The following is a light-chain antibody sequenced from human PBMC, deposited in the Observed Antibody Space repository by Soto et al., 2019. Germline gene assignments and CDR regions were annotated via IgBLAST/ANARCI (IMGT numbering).Light chain of an antibody. V-gene: IGKV1-5*01. CDR3: HHYCRPFT. Sequence: DIQMTQSPSTLSAAVGDRVTITCRASQGINSRLAWYQQKPWKAPKLLCYGASTLESCVPSRFSGSGFGTEFTLTLSGMKPGYISTYFCHHYCRPFTFGTGNTVNI. CDR2: GAS. CDR1: QGINSR. J-gene: IGKJ3*01.